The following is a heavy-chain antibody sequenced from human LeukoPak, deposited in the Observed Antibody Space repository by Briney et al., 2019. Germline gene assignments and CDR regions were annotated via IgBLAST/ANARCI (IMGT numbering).Heavy chain of an antibody. J-gene: IGHJ4*02. CDR3: ARDRGYYNYFDY. D-gene: IGHD3-9*01. CDR1: GLMFSNYW. Sequence: PGGSLILSCAASGLMFSNYWMSWVRQAPGKGLEWVANIKEDGSEIYYVDSVKGRFTISRDNARNSLYLQMRSLRGEDTAIYYCARDRGYYNYFDYWGQGSLVTVSS. V-gene: IGHV3-7*04. CDR2: IKEDGSEI.